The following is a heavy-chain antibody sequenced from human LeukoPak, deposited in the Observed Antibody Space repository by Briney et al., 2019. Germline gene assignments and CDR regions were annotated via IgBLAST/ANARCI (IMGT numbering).Heavy chain of an antibody. CDR1: SASISNSNYF. CDR2: IFYSGST. V-gene: IGHV4-39*01. CDR3: ARARYCSGGSCYADY. D-gene: IGHD2-15*01. J-gene: IGHJ4*02. Sequence: SETLSLTCSVSSASISNSNYFWGWIRQPPGKGLEWIGSIFYSGSTDYNPSLKSRVTISVDTSKNQFFLTMNSVTAADTAVYYCARARYCSGGSCYADYWGQGTLVTVSS.